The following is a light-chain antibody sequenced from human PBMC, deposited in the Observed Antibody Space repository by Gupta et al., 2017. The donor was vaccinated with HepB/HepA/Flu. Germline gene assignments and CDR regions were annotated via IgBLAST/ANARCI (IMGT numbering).Light chain of an antibody. Sequence: EIVLTQSPDTLSLSPAERATLACRTSQSVSTYLDWYQKKSCQAPRLLIYDISHSATGIPARCNASGSGTDFSLTMSGIDPEDFAVYYCQLRCSGHRISFG. V-gene: IGKV3-11*01. CDR2: DIS. CDR1: QSVSTY. J-gene: IGKJ5*01. CDR3: QLRCSGHRIS.